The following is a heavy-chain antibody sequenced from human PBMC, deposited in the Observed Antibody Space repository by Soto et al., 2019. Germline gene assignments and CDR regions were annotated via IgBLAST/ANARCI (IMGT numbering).Heavy chain of an antibody. Sequence: SETLSLTXTVSGGSVSSGSYYWSWIRQPPGKGLEWIGYIYYSGSTNYNPSLKSRVTISVDTSKNQFSLKLSSVTAADTAVYYCARESITIFGVVMGFDYWGQGTLVTVSS. CDR3: ARESITIFGVVMGFDY. V-gene: IGHV4-61*01. CDR1: GGSVSSGSYY. D-gene: IGHD3-3*01. CDR2: IYYSGST. J-gene: IGHJ4*02.